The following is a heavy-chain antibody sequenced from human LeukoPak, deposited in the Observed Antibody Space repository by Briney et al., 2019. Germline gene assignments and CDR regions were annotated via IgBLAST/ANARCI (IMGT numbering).Heavy chain of an antibody. CDR1: GFPFSCFA. Sequence: GGSLRLSCAASGFPFSCFAMSWVRQAPRKGLEWVSSINGPGDNTWYADSVKGRFIISRDSSKNTLFLQMNSLRAEDTAEYYCAKNDGYDFWYFDFWGRGTLVTVSS. J-gene: IGHJ4*02. V-gene: IGHV3-23*01. CDR3: AKNDGYDFWYFDF. CDR2: INGPGDNT. D-gene: IGHD3/OR15-3a*01.